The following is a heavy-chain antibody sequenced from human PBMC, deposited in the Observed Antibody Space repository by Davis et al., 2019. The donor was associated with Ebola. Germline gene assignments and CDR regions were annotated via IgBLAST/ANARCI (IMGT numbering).Heavy chain of an antibody. CDR2: ISYDGSNK. Sequence: PGGSLRLSCAASGFTFSSYAMHWVRQAPGKGLEWVAVISYDGSNKYYADSVKGRFTISRDNSKNTLYLQMNSLRAEDTAVYYCARGSVHYGSGSYPSFDYWGQGTLVTVSS. J-gene: IGHJ4*02. D-gene: IGHD3-10*01. CDR3: ARGSVHYGSGSYPSFDY. CDR1: GFTFSSYA. V-gene: IGHV3-30-3*01.